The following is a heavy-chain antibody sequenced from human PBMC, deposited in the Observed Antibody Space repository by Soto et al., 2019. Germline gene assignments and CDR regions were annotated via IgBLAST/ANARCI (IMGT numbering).Heavy chain of an antibody. D-gene: IGHD5-18*01. CDR1: GGTFSSYA. J-gene: IGHJ3*02. CDR2: IIPIFGTA. CDR3: ARLGYRGYSYGYPFGAFDI. Sequence: SVKVSCKASGGTFSSYAISWVRQAPVQGLEWMGGIIPIFGTANSAQNFQGRVTITADKSTSTAYMELSSLRSEDTAVYYCARLGYRGYSYGYPFGAFDIWGQGTMVTVSS. V-gene: IGHV1-69*06.